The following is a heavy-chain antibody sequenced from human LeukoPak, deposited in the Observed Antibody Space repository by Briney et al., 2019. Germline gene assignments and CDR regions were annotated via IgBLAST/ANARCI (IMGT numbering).Heavy chain of an antibody. CDR3: ARYNDILTGYYGSFDY. CDR1: GFTFSSYE. CDR2: ISSSSSYI. D-gene: IGHD3-9*01. V-gene: IGHV3-21*01. J-gene: IGHJ4*02. Sequence: GGSLRLSCAASGFTFSSYEMNWVRQAPGKGLEWVSSISSSSSYIYYADSVKGRFTISRDNAKNSLYLQMNSLRAEDTAVYYCARYNDILTGYYGSFDYWGQGTLVTVSS.